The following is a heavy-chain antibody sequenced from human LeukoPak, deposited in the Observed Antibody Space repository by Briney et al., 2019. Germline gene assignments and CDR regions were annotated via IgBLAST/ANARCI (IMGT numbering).Heavy chain of an antibody. CDR1: GGSITNHY. CDR2: IHHSGTT. J-gene: IGHJ6*03. D-gene: IGHD2-15*01. V-gene: IGHV4-59*11. CDR3: ARTTEGYCRGVSCYYYYYYMDV. Sequence: SETLSLTCTVSGGSITNHYWSLIRQLPGKGLEWIGYIHHSGTTDYNPSLKSRVTMSIDTSKKQFSLKLRSVTAADTAVYYCARTTEGYCRGVSCYYYYYYMDVWGKGTTVTVSS.